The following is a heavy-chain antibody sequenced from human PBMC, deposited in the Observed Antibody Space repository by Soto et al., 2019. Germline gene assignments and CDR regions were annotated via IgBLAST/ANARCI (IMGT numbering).Heavy chain of an antibody. J-gene: IGHJ3*02. CDR2: IYYSGST. CDR3: ARRFDISAFDI. V-gene: IGHV4-39*01. CDR1: GGSISSSSYY. Sequence: QLQLQESGPGLVKPSETLSLTCTVSGGSISSSSYYWGWIRQPPGKGLELIGSIYYSGSTYYNPSLKSRVTISVDTSKNQFSLKLSSVTAADTAVYYCARRFDISAFDIWGQGTMVTVSS. D-gene: IGHD3-9*01.